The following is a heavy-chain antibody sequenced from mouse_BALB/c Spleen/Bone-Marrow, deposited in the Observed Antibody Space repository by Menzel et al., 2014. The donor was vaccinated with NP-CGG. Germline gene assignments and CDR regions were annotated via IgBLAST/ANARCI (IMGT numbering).Heavy chain of an antibody. V-gene: IGHV3-5*02. CDR2: IYYSGTI. CDR1: GISITTGNYR. Sequence: EVQLVESGPGLVKPSQTVSLTCTVTGISITTGNYRWSWIRRFPGNKLEWIGYIYYSGTITYNPSLTSRTTITRDTSKNQFFLEMNSLTAEDTATYYCARFYGNYFDYWGQGTTLTVSS. CDR3: ARFYGNYFDY. D-gene: IGHD2-1*01. J-gene: IGHJ2*01.